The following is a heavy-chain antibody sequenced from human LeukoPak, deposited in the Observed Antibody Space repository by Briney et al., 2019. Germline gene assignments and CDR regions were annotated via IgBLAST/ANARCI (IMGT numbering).Heavy chain of an antibody. CDR3: ARGFRGPNFDY. Sequence: KPSETLSLTCAVYGGSFSGYYWSWIRQPPGKGLEWIGEINHSGSTNYNPSLKSRVTISVDTSKNQFSLRLSSVTAADTAVYYCARGFRGPNFDYWGQGTLVTVSS. J-gene: IGHJ4*02. CDR1: GGSFSGYY. D-gene: IGHD3-10*01. V-gene: IGHV4-34*01. CDR2: INHSGST.